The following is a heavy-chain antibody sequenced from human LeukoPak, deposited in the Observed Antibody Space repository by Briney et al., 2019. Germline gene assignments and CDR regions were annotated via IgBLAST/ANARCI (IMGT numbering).Heavy chain of an antibody. J-gene: IGHJ4*02. D-gene: IGHD3-22*01. CDR3: ARVGGLYYYDLEADY. Sequence: GGSLRLSCAASGFTVSSNYMSWVRQAPGKGLEWVSVIYSGGSTYNADSVKGRFTISRDNSKNTLYLQMNSLRAEDTAVYYCARVGGLYYYDLEADYWGQETLVTVSS. CDR2: IYSGGST. V-gene: IGHV3-53*01. CDR1: GFTVSSNY.